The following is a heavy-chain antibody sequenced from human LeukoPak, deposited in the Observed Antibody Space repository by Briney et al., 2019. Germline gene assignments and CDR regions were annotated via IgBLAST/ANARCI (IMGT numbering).Heavy chain of an antibody. CDR2: IYPGDSVT. J-gene: IGHJ3*02. V-gene: IGHV5-51*01. CDR3: ARRALYSSGWSSRVCAFDI. Sequence: GESLKISCKGSGYSFSNYWIGWVLQMPGKGLESMVIIYPGDSVTRYSPSFQGQVTISADKSIRTAYVQWSSLKASDTAIYYCARRALYSSGWSSRVCAFDIWGQGTMVTVSS. CDR1: GYSFSNYW. D-gene: IGHD6-19*01.